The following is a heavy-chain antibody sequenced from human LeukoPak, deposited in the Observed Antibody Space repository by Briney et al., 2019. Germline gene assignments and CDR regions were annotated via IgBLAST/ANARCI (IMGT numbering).Heavy chain of an antibody. CDR1: GGSISSSSYY. V-gene: IGHV4-39*01. D-gene: IGHD1-26*01. CDR2: IYYSGST. Sequence: SETLSLTCTVSGGSISSSSYYWGWIRQPPGKGLEWIGSIYYSGSTYCNPSLKSRVTISVDTSKNQFSLKLSSVTAADTAVYYCARLGYSAAYYYYMDVWGKGTTVTVSS. J-gene: IGHJ6*03. CDR3: ARLGYSAAYYYYMDV.